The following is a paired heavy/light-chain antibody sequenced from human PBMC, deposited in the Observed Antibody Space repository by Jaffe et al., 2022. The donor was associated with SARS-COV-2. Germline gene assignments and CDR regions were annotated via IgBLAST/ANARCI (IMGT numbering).Light chain of an antibody. CDR1: SLRSYY. J-gene: IGLJ1*01. CDR3: NSRDSSGNHPLYV. V-gene: IGLV3-19*01. CDR2: GKN. Sequence: SSELTQDPAVSVALGQTVRITCQGDSLRSYYASWYQQKPGQAPVLVIYGKNNRPSGIPDRFSGSSSGNTASLTITGAQAEDEADYYCNSRDSSGNHPLYVFGTGTKVTVL.
Heavy chain of an antibody. V-gene: IGHV3-11*01. Sequence: QVQLVESGGGLVKPGGSLRLSCAASGFTFSDYYMSWIRQAPGKGLEWVSYISSSGSTIYYADSVKGRFTISRDNAKNSLYLQMNSLRAEDTAVYYCARSMAALDYGDHHPFDYWGQGTLVTVSS. CDR1: GFTFSDYY. CDR2: ISSSGSTI. D-gene: IGHD4-17*01. CDR3: ARSMAALDYGDHHPFDY. J-gene: IGHJ4*02.